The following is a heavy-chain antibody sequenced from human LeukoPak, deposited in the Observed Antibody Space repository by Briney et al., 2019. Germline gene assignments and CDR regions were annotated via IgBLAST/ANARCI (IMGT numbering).Heavy chain of an antibody. CDR1: GYTFTSYD. CDR3: ARDLVSHPIEPAAMCWFDP. V-gene: IGHV7-4-1*02. CDR2: INTNTGNP. D-gene: IGHD2-2*01. J-gene: IGHJ5*02. Sequence: GASVKVSCKASGYTFTSYDINWVRQAPGQGLEWMGWINTNTGNPTYAQGFTGRFVFSLDTSVSTAYLQISSLKAEDTAVYYCARDLVSHPIEPAAMCWFDPWGQGTLVTVSS.